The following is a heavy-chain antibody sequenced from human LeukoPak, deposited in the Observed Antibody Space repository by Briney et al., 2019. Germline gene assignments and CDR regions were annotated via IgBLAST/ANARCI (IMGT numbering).Heavy chain of an antibody. CDR2: INTDGSST. D-gene: IGHD2-2*02. CDR3: AGGDIVVVPAAITLGGYYYYYYMDV. J-gene: IGHJ6*03. Sequence: PGGSLRLSCAASGFTFSSYWMHWVRQAPGKGLVWVSRINTDGSSTSYADSVKGRFTISRDNAKNTLYLQMNSLRAEDTAVYYCAGGDIVVVPAAITLGGYYYYYYMDVWGKGTTVTVSS. CDR1: GFTFSSYW. V-gene: IGHV3-74*01.